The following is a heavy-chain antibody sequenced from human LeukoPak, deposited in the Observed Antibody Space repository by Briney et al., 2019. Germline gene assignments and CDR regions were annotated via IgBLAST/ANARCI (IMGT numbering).Heavy chain of an antibody. CDR3: AREGLGNYYYYMDV. CDR1: GGSISTSSYF. J-gene: IGHJ6*03. Sequence: SGTLSLTCTVSGGSISTSSYFWGWIRQPPGKGLEWIGSIYYSGITFYNPSLKSRVTISVDTSKNQFSLKLSSVTAADTAVYYCAREGLGNYYYYMDVWGKGTTVTVSS. CDR2: IYYSGIT. V-gene: IGHV4-39*07.